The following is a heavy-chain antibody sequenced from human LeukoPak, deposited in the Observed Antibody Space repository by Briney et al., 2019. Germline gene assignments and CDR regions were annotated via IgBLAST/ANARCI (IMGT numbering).Heavy chain of an antibody. Sequence: PGGSLRLSCAASGFTFSRYYMHWVRQAPGKGLGWVSRINSDGRSTTYADSVRGRFTVSRDNAKNTLYLQMNSLKVEDTAMYYCTRVFVGDEYSSSGYWGQGTLVTVSS. CDR2: INSDGRST. D-gene: IGHD6-13*01. CDR3: TRVFVGDEYSSSGY. V-gene: IGHV3-74*01. J-gene: IGHJ4*02. CDR1: GFTFSRYY.